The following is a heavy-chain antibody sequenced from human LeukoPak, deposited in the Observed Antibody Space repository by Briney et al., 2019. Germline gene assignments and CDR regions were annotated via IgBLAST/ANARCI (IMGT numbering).Heavy chain of an antibody. D-gene: IGHD6-13*01. CDR3: ARDQYSSIDY. V-gene: IGHV3-21*06. Sequence: GGSLRLSCAASGFTFSSYSMNWVRQAPGKGLEWVSSISSSSSYIYYADSAKGRFTISRDNVKNSVYLQMNSLRAEDTAVYYCARDQYSSIDYWGQGTLVTVSS. CDR1: GFTFSSYS. J-gene: IGHJ4*02. CDR2: ISSSSSYI.